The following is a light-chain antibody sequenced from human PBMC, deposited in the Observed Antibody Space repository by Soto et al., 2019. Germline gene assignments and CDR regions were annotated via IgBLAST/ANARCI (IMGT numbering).Light chain of an antibody. CDR2: WAS. J-gene: IGKJ4*01. V-gene: IGKV4-1*01. Sequence: DIVMTQSPDSLTVSLGERATINCRSSQSVLYSSNNKNYLAWYQHKPRQPPKLLIYWASTRDSGVPDRFSGSGSGTDFTLTISSLQAEDVAVYSCQQYYRTPITFGGGTKVEIK. CDR3: QQYYRTPIT. CDR1: QSVLYSSNNKNY.